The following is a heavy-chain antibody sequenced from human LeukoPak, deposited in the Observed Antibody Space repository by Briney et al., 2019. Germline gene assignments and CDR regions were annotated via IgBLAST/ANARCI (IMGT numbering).Heavy chain of an antibody. V-gene: IGHV3-7*01. Sequence: GGSLRLSCAASGFTFRSYWMSWVRQAPGKGLEWVANINQAGSEKYYVDSVKGRFTISRDNAKNSLYLQMNSLRAEDTAVYYCARGPYSSGWYRDHYFDYWGQGTLVTVSS. CDR1: GFTFRSYW. CDR3: ARGPYSSGWYRDHYFDY. CDR2: INQAGSEK. J-gene: IGHJ4*02. D-gene: IGHD6-19*01.